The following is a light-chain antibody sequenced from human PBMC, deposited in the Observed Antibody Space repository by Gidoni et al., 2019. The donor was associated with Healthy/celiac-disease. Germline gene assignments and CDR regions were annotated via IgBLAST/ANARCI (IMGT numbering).Light chain of an antibody. CDR3: QQYGSSPRFT. V-gene: IGKV3-20*01. J-gene: IGKJ3*01. CDR2: GAS. CDR1: QSVSSSY. Sequence: VFTQTPGTLSLSPGERATLSCRARQSVSSSYLAWYQQKPGQAPRLLIYGASSRATGIPDRCSGSGSGTDFTLTISRLEPEDFAVYYCQQYGSSPRFTFGPGTKVDIK.